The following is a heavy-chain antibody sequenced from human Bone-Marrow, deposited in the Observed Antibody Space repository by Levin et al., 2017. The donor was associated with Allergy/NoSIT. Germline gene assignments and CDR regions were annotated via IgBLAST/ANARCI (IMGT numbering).Heavy chain of an antibody. CDR1: GLSISTNA. CDR3: AKDLYVWSAADS. Sequence: PGGSLRLSCAAAGLSISTNAMSWVRQAPGKGLEWVSGIGGDGRTHYADSVRGRFTIYRDNSKNTLYLHLSSLGVEDTALYYCAKDLYVWSAADSWGQGTLVTVSS. CDR2: IGGDGRT. J-gene: IGHJ4*02. D-gene: IGHD3-10*02. V-gene: IGHV3-23*01.